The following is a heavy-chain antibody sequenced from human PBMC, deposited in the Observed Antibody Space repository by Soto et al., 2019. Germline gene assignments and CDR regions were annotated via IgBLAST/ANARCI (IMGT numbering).Heavy chain of an antibody. CDR1: GFTVSSYD. Sequence: PGGSLRLSCSASGFTVSSYDMHWVRQATGKGLEWVSAIGTAGDTYYPGSVKGRFTISRENAKNSLYLQMNSLRAEDTAVYYCARDRFPAAYYYDSSGYRGNWFDPWGQGTLVTVSS. V-gene: IGHV3-13*01. D-gene: IGHD3-22*01. CDR3: ARDRFPAAYYYDSSGYRGNWFDP. J-gene: IGHJ5*02. CDR2: IGTAGDT.